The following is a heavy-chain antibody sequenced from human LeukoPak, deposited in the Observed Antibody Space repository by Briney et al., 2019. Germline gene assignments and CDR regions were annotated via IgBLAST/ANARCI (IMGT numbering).Heavy chain of an antibody. V-gene: IGHV1-3*01. J-gene: IGHJ2*01. CDR1: GYTFTSYA. CDR3: ARVDGGNSDWNFDL. D-gene: IGHD4-23*01. CDR2: INAGNGNT. Sequence: ASVKVSCKASGYTFTSYAMHWVRQAPGQRLEWMGWINAGNGNTKYSQKFQGRVMFTTDESTNTVYMELNSLRSEDTAVYYCARVDGGNSDWNFDLWGRGTLVTVSS.